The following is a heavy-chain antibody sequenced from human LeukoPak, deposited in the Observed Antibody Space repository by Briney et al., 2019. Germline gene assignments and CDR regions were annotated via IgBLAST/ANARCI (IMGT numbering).Heavy chain of an antibody. CDR1: GYTFTSYG. CDR2: ISAYNGNT. V-gene: IGHV1-18*01. CDR3: ARDVDYYDRSGYTPFDY. D-gene: IGHD3-22*01. J-gene: IGHJ4*02. Sequence: ASVKVSCKASGYTFTSYGISWVRQAPGQGLEWMGWISAYNGNTNYAQKLQGRVTMTTDTSTSTAYMELRSLRSDDTAVYYCARDVDYYDRSGYTPFDYWGQGTLVTVSS.